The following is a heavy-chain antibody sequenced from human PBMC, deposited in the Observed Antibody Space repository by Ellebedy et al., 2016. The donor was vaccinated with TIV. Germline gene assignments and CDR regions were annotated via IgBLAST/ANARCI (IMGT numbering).Heavy chain of an antibody. CDR2: INAGNGNT. J-gene: IGHJ4*02. D-gene: IGHD5-18*01. Sequence: ASVKVSCKASGYTFTSYVMHWVRQAPGQRLEWMGWINAGNGNTKYSQKFQGRVTITRDTSASTAYMELSSLRSEDTAVYYCVKVGTRYSYGLYYLDSWGQGTLVTVSS. CDR3: VKVGTRYSYGLYYLDS. CDR1: GYTFTSYV. V-gene: IGHV1-3*01.